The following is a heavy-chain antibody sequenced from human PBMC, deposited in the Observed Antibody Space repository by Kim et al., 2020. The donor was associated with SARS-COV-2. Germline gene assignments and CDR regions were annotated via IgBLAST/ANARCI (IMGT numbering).Heavy chain of an antibody. CDR3: ARGDANPFDY. V-gene: IGHV4-39*07. CDR1: GGSISTSSYY. J-gene: IGHJ4*02. Sequence: SETLSLTCTVSGGSISTSSYYWGWIRQPPGKGLEWIGSIYYSGSTYYNPSLKSRVTISVDTSKNRFSLKLSSVTAADTAVYYCARGDANPFDYWGQGTLVTVSS. CDR2: IYYSGST.